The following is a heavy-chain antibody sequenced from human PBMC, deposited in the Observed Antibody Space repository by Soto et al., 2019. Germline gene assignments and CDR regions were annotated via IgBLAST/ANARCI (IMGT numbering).Heavy chain of an antibody. J-gene: IGHJ2*01. CDR3: ARGGRHVGGSGTGFFDL. Sequence: EVQLVESGGGLVQPGGYLRLSCAASGLTVSNNYINWVRQAPGKGLEWVSVIYSDGSTYYPDSVKGRFTISSDIFQNMLSLQMISLRVEDTAVYYCARGGRHVGGSGTGFFDLWGRGTLVTVSS. D-gene: IGHD1-1*01. CDR1: GLTVSNNY. CDR2: IYSDGST. V-gene: IGHV3-53*01.